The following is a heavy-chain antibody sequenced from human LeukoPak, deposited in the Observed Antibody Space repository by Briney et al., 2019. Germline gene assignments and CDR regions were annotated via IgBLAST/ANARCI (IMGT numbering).Heavy chain of an antibody. CDR3: ARDSSLWFGEALPDY. CDR2: ISYDGSNK. J-gene: IGHJ4*02. V-gene: IGHV3-30-3*01. CDR1: GFTFSSYA. D-gene: IGHD3-10*01. Sequence: GGSLRLSCAASGFTFSSYAMHWVRQAPGKGLEWVAVISYDGSNKYYADSVKGRFTISRDNSKHTLYLQMNSLRAEDTAVYYCARDSSLWFGEALPDYWGQGTLVTVSS.